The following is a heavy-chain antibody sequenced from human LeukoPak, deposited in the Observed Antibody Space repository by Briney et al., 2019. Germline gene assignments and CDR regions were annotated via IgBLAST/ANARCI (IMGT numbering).Heavy chain of an antibody. V-gene: IGHV3-33*01. CDR3: ARVYEQLADY. Sequence: GGSLRLSCAASGFTFSSYGMHWVRQAPSKGLEWVAVIWYDGSNKYYADSVKGRFTISRDNSKNTLYLQMNSLRAEDTAVYYCARVYEQLADYWGQGTLVTVSS. D-gene: IGHD6-13*01. CDR2: IWYDGSNK. J-gene: IGHJ4*02. CDR1: GFTFSSYG.